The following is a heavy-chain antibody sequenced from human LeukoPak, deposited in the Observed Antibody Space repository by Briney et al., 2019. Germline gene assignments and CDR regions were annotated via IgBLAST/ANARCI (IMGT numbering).Heavy chain of an antibody. D-gene: IGHD3-22*01. J-gene: IGHJ4*02. V-gene: IGHV3-15*01. CDR3: STYRLWASMIGLDY. CDR1: GFTFNNAW. Sequence: SGGSLRLSCAVSGFTFNNAWMSWVRQAPGKGLEWLGSIKSKTDGGTTDYAAPVKGRFTISRDDSKNMLYLQMNSLKTEDTAVYYCSTYRLWASMIGLDYWGQGTLVTVSS. CDR2: IKSKTDGGTT.